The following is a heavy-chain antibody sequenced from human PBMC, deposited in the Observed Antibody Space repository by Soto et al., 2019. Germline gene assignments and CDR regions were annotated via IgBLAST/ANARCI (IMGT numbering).Heavy chain of an antibody. Sequence: ASVKVSCKASGYTFTSYARHWVRQAPGQRLEWMGWINAGNGNTKYSQKFQGRVTITRDTSASTAYMELSSLRSEDTAVYYCAGGELLWFGELFPAYMDVWGKGTTVTVSS. CDR3: AGGELLWFGELFPAYMDV. CDR2: INAGNGNT. J-gene: IGHJ6*03. CDR1: GYTFTSYA. V-gene: IGHV1-3*01. D-gene: IGHD3-10*01.